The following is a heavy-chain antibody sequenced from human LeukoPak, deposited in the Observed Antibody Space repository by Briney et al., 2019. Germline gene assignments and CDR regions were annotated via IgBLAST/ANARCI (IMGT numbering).Heavy chain of an antibody. Sequence: ASVKVSCKASGFTSTTSTMQWVRQARGQRLEWIGWIVVGSGDTNYTEKFQERVTITRDMSTSTVYMELSSLRSDDTAVYYCAADQPRYPDAFDIWGQGILVTVSS. CDR1: GFTSTTST. J-gene: IGHJ3*02. CDR2: IVVGSGDT. V-gene: IGHV1-58*02. D-gene: IGHD1-1*01. CDR3: AADQPRYPDAFDI.